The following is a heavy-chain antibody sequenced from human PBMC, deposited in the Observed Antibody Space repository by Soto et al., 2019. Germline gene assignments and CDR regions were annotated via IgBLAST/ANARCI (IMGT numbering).Heavy chain of an antibody. D-gene: IGHD2-21*02. CDR1: SGSISTANW. V-gene: IGHV4-4*02. CDR3: ARRGGGVVLTATTPFDY. J-gene: IGHJ4*02. CDR2: VYHSGST. Sequence: QVPLQESGPRLVRPSGPLSLTCTVSSGSISTANWWSWVRQPPGRGLEWIGEVYHSGSTNYNLSLKSRVTLSGDKSKNQFSLRLRSVTAADTAMYYCARRGGGVVLTATTPFDYWGQGTLVPVAS.